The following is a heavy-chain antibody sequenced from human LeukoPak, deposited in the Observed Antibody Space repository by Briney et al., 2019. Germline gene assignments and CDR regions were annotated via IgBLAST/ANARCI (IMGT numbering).Heavy chain of an antibody. J-gene: IGHJ4*02. CDR3: ARGRLGIFGVVIIQYFDY. D-gene: IGHD3-3*01. CDR1: GGSFSGYY. CDR2: INHSGST. Sequence: SETLSLTCAVYGGSFSGYYWSWIRQPPGKGLEGIGEINHSGSTNYNPSLKSRVTISVDTSKNQFSLKLSSVTAADTAVYYCARGRLGIFGVVIIQYFDYWGQGTLVTVSS. V-gene: IGHV4-34*01.